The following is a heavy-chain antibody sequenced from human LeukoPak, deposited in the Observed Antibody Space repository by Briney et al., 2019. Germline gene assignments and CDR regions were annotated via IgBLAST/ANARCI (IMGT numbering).Heavy chain of an antibody. CDR1: GGSISSSSYY. Sequence: SETLSLTCTVSGGSISSSSYYWGWIRQPPGKGLEWIGSIYYSGSTYYNPFLKSRVTISVDTSKNQFSLKLSSVTAADTAVYYCASLKKSNYCGSTSCFRRYFDYWGQGTLVTVSS. J-gene: IGHJ4*02. D-gene: IGHD2-2*01. CDR2: IYYSGST. CDR3: ASLKKSNYCGSTSCFRRYFDY. V-gene: IGHV4-39*01.